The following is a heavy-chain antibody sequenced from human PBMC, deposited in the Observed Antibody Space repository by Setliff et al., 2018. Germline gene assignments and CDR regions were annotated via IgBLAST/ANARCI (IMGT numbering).Heavy chain of an antibody. V-gene: IGHV1-18*01. CDR2: ISAYNGKT. CDR1: GYTLSHSI. J-gene: IGHJ4*02. Sequence: SFNFSFNSSGYTLSHSILSWFLHSPGQGLEWLGWISAYNGKTYFAQKFQDRITLTTDTSTNTGYLELRGLRSDDTAVYYCLRLVRYCTKIACQATSGDEVWGLGTLVTVSS. CDR3: LRLVRYCTKIACQATSGDEV. D-gene: IGHD2-8*01.